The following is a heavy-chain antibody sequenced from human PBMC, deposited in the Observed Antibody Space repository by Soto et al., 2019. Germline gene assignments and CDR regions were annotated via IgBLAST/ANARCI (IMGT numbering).Heavy chain of an antibody. J-gene: IGHJ4*02. CDR2: IYYSGST. CDR1: GGSISSYY. V-gene: IGHV4-59*01. Sequence: SETLSLTCTVSGGSISSYYWSWIRQPPGKGLEWIGYIYYSGSTNYNPSLKSRVTISVDTSKNQFSLKLSSVTAADTAVYYCARVSYYYDSSGYNPYFDYWGQGTLVTVSS. CDR3: ARVSYYYDSSGYNPYFDY. D-gene: IGHD3-22*01.